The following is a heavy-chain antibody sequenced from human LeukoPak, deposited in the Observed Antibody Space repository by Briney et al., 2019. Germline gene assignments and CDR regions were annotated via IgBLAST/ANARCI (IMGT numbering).Heavy chain of an antibody. Sequence: SVKVSCKASGGTFSSYTISWVRQAPGQGLEWMGRIIPILGIANYAQKFQGRVTITADKSTGTAYMELSSLRSEDTAVYYYASSVPAATGEGDAFDIWGQGTMVTVSS. D-gene: IGHD2-2*01. V-gene: IGHV1-69*02. J-gene: IGHJ3*02. CDR3: ASSVPAATGEGDAFDI. CDR1: GGTFSSYT. CDR2: IIPILGIA.